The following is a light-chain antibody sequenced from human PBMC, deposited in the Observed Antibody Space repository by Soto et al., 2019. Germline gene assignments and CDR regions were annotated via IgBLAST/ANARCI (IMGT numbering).Light chain of an antibody. CDR1: SSDVGSYNL. J-gene: IGLJ1*01. Sequence: QSALTQPASVSGSPGQSITISCTGTSSDVGSYNLVSWYQHHPGKAPKLMIYEGSKRPSGVSDRFSGSKSGNTASLTISGLQADAEADYYCCSYVGATTYVFGSGTKLTVL. V-gene: IGLV2-23*01. CDR3: CSYVGATTYV. CDR2: EGS.